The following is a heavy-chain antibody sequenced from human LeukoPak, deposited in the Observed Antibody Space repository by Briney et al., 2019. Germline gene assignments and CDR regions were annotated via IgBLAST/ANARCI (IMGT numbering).Heavy chain of an antibody. CDR2: IRSKANSYAT. J-gene: IGHJ3*02. V-gene: IGHV3-73*01. CDR3: TRLGRSGDGYNWLAFDI. D-gene: IGHD5-24*01. CDR1: GFTFSGSA. Sequence: GGSLRLSCAASGFTFSGSAMHWVRQASGKGLEWVGRIRSKANSYATAYAASVKGRFTISRDDSKNTAYLQMNSLKTEDTAVYYCTRLGRSGDGYNWLAFDIWGQGTMVTVSS.